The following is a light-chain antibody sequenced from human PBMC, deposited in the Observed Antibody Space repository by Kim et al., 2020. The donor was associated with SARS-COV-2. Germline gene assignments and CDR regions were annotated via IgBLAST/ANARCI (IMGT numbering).Light chain of an antibody. CDR1: QSVLYSSNNKNR. Sequence: DIVMTQSPDSLAVSLGERATINCKSSQSVLYSSNNKNRLAWYQQKPGQPPKLLIQWTSTRESGVPDRFNGSGSGTDFTLTINSLQAEDVAVYYCQQNYAIPNTFGGGTKVDIK. J-gene: IGKJ4*01. CDR2: WTS. V-gene: IGKV4-1*01. CDR3: QQNYAIPNT.